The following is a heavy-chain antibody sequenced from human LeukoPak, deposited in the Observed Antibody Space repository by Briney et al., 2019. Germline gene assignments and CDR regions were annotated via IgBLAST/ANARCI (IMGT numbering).Heavy chain of an antibody. J-gene: IGHJ5*02. CDR1: GFTFSSYG. CDR2: IWYDGSNK. CDR3: ARLYGTYPGWFDP. D-gene: IGHD4-17*01. V-gene: IGHV3-33*01. Sequence: PGGSLRLSCAASGFTFSSYGMHWVRQAPGKRLEWVAVIWYDGSNKYYADSVKGRFSISRDNSKNTLYLQMNSLRAEDTAVYYCARLYGTYPGWFDPWGQGTLVTVSS.